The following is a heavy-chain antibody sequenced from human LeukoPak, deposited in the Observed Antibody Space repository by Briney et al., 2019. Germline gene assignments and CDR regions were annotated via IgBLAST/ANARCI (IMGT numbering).Heavy chain of an antibody. CDR1: GFTFSTYS. Sequence: PGGSLRLSCAASGFTFSTYSMTWCPQAPGKGLDWGSSISSSSSYIYYADSVKRRFTISRDNAKNSLYLQMNSLRAEDTVVYYCARDKGITGRADYWGQGTLVTVSS. V-gene: IGHV3-21*01. D-gene: IGHD1-20*01. CDR3: ARDKGITGRADY. CDR2: ISSSSSYI. J-gene: IGHJ4*02.